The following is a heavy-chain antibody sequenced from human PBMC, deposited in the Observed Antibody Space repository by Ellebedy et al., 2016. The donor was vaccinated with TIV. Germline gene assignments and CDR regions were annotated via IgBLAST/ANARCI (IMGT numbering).Heavy chain of an antibody. CDR3: ARGDRFGEPRGFDI. D-gene: IGHD3-10*01. Sequence: GGSLRLSXAASGFTFSSYSMNWVRQAPGKGLEWVSYISSSSSTIYYADSVKGRFTISRDNAKNSLYLQMNSLRDEDTAVYYCARGDRFGEPRGFDIWGQGTMVTVSS. V-gene: IGHV3-48*02. CDR2: ISSSSSTI. CDR1: GFTFSSYS. J-gene: IGHJ3*02.